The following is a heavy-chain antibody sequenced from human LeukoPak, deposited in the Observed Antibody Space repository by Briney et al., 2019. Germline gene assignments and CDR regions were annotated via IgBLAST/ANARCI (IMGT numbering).Heavy chain of an antibody. J-gene: IGHJ4*02. Sequence: GGSLRLSCTASGFTFSSYARSWVRQAPGKGREWVSAFSGRRGSTFYADSVKGRFTISRDNSKNTLYLQMNSLRAEDTAVYYCATFVEMATIVEYWGQGTLVSVSS. D-gene: IGHD5-24*01. CDR1: GFTFSSYA. V-gene: IGHV3-23*01. CDR3: ATFVEMATIVEY. CDR2: FSGRRGST.